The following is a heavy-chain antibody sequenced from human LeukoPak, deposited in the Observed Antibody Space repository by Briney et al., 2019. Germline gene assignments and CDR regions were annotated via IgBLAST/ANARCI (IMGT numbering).Heavy chain of an antibody. CDR3: ARGGGVTRTIDY. J-gene: IGHJ4*02. CDR2: IYYSGST. CDR1: GGSISSGGYY. D-gene: IGHD2-15*01. Sequence: SETLSLTCTVSGGSISSGGYYWSWIRQHPGKGLEWIGYIYYSGSTYYNPSLKSRVTISVDTSKNQFSLKLSSMTAADTAVYYCARGGGVTRTIDYWGQGTLVTVSS. V-gene: IGHV4-31*03.